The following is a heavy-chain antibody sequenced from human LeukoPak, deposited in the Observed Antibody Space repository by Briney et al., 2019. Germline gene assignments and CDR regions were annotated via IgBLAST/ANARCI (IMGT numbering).Heavy chain of an antibody. CDR3: ARDTLEYSNSPDALDI. J-gene: IGHJ3*02. CDR2: IGSSGSTV. Sequence: SGGSLRLSCAASGFNFNNYNMNWVRQAPGKGLEWVSYIGSSGSTVYYADSVKGRFTISRDNAKNSLYMQMESLRDEDTAIYYCARDTLEYSNSPDALDIWGQGTMVTVSS. CDR1: GFNFNNYN. D-gene: IGHD4-23*01. V-gene: IGHV3-48*02.